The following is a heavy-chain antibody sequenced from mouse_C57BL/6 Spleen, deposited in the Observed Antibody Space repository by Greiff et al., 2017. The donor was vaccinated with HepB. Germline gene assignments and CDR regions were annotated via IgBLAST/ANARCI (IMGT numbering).Heavy chain of an antibody. V-gene: IGHV1-82*01. CDR2: IYPGDGDT. CDR3: ARSDYYGSSYEGWDY. CDR1: GYAFSSSW. Sequence: QVQLQQSGPELVKPGASVKISCKASGYAFSSSWMNWVKQWPGKGLEWIGRIYPGDGDTNYNGKFKGKATLTADKSSSTAYMQLSSLTSEDSAVYFCARSDYYGSSYEGWDYWGQGTTLTVSS. D-gene: IGHD1-1*01. J-gene: IGHJ2*01.